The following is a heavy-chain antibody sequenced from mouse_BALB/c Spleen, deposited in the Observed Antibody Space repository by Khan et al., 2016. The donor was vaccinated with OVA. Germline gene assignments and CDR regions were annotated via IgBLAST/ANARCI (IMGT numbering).Heavy chain of an antibody. J-gene: IGHJ4*01. CDR3: ARSLYYSYGYCLDY. Sequence: EVQLQESGPGLVKPSQSLSLTCTVTGYSITSDYAWNWIRQFPGDRLEWMGYISSSGSASYNPSLKSRISITRDTSKNQFFLQLKSVTTEDTATYFCARSLYYSYGYCLDYWGRGSSVTVSS. CDR1: GYSITSDYA. D-gene: IGHD2-12*01. V-gene: IGHV3-2*02. CDR2: ISSSGSA.